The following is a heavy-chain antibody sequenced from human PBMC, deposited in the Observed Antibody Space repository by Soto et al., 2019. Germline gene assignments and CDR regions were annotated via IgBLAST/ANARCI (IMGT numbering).Heavy chain of an antibody. CDR3: ARTAAAGKYYSGVDA. CDR2: IYPGDSDT. D-gene: IGHD6-13*01. Sequence: LKISCKGSGYSFTSYWIGLVRQMPGKGLEWMGIIYPGDSDTRYSPSFQGQVTISADKSISTAYLQWSSLKASDTAIYYCARTAAAGKYYSGVDAWGQGTTLTVS. V-gene: IGHV5-51*01. CDR1: GYSFTSYW. J-gene: IGHJ6*02.